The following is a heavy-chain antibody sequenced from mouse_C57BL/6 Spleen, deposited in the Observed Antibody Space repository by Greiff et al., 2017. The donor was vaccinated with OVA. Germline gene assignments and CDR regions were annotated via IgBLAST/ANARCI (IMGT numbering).Heavy chain of an antibody. CDR1: GYAFSSSW. CDR2: IYPGDGDS. J-gene: IGHJ2*01. D-gene: IGHD2-3*01. CDR3: ARGEDGYYLDY. Sequence: VQLQESGPELVKPGASVKISCKASGYAFSSSWMNWVKQRPGKGLEWIGRIYPGDGDSNYTGKFKGKATLTADTSSSTAYMQLSSLTSEDSAVYFCARGEDGYYLDYGGKGTTLTVSS. V-gene: IGHV1-82*01.